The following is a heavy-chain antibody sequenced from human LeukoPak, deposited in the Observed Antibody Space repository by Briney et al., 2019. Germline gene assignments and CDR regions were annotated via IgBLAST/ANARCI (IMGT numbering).Heavy chain of an antibody. V-gene: IGHV1-3*01. D-gene: IGHD6-19*01. Sequence: ASVKVSCKASGYTFTSYAMHWVRQAPGQRLEWMGWINAGNGNTKYSQKFQGRVTMTTDTSTSTAYMELRSLRSDDTAVYYCARDGAVAGGFDPWGQGTLVTVSS. CDR3: ARDGAVAGGFDP. CDR1: GYTFTSYA. J-gene: IGHJ5*02. CDR2: INAGNGNT.